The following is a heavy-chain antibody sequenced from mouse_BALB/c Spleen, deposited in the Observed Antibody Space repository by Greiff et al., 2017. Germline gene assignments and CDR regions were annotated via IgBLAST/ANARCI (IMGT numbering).Heavy chain of an antibody. CDR3: ARWVDYAMDY. Sequence: EVKLVESGPGLVKPSQSLSLTCTVTGYSITSDYAWNWIRQFPGNKLEWMGYISYSGSTSYNPSLKSRISITRDTSKNQFFLQLNSMTTEDTATYYCARWVDYAMDYWGQGTSVTVSS. CDR1: GYSITSDYA. CDR2: ISYSGST. V-gene: IGHV3-2*02. J-gene: IGHJ4*01. D-gene: IGHD1-1*01.